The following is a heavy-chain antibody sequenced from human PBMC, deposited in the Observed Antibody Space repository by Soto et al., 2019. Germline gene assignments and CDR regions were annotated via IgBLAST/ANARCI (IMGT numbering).Heavy chain of an antibody. CDR3: ARVQGGSSSWYTPYYYYGMDV. J-gene: IGHJ6*02. V-gene: IGHV4-59*01. Sequence: SETLSLTCTVSGGSISSYYWSWIRQPPGKGLEWIGYIYYSGSTNYNPSLKSRVTISVDTSKNQFSLKLSSVTAADTAVYYCARVQGGSSSWYTPYYYYGMDVWGQGTTVTVSS. CDR2: IYYSGST. D-gene: IGHD6-13*01. CDR1: GGSISSYY.